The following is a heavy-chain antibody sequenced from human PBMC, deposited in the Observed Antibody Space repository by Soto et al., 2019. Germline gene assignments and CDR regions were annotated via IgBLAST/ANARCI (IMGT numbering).Heavy chain of an antibody. CDR3: AREEIVVVVAATPLYYGMDV. CDR2: IWDDGTNK. Sequence: PGGSLRLSCAASGFTFSSYGMHWVRQAPGKGLEWVAVIWDDGTNKYYTDSVKGRFTISRDNSKNTLYLQMNSLRAEDTAVYYCAREEIVVVVAATPLYYGMDVWGQGTTVTVSS. D-gene: IGHD2-15*01. V-gene: IGHV3-33*01. J-gene: IGHJ6*02. CDR1: GFTFSSYG.